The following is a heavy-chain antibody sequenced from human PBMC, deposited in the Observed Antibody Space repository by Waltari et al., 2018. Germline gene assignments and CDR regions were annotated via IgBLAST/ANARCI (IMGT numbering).Heavy chain of an antibody. CDR3: ARGYCSSTSCRKYYYYGMDV. V-gene: IGHV1-46*01. CDR2: INPSGGRN. CDR1: GYTFTSYY. D-gene: IGHD2-2*01. J-gene: IGHJ6*02. Sequence: QVQLVQSGAEVKKPGASVKVSCKASGYTFTSYYMHWVRQAPGQGLEWMGIINPSGGRNSYAQKFQGRVTMTRDTSTSTVYMELSSLRSEDTAVYYCARGYCSSTSCRKYYYYGMDVWGQGTTVTVSS.